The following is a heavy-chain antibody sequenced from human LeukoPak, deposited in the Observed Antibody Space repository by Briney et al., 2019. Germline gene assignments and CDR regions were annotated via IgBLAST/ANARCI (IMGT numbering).Heavy chain of an antibody. Sequence: SETLSLTCAVYGGSFSGYYWSWIRQPPGKGLEWIGEINHSGSTNYNPSLKSRVTISVDTSKNQFSLKLSSVTAADTAVYYCARAKVVDATFYYSHAMDVWGHGTMVTVSS. CDR2: INHSGST. CDR1: GGSFSGYY. J-gene: IGHJ6*02. V-gene: IGHV4-34*01. D-gene: IGHD2-15*01. CDR3: ARAKVVDATFYYSHAMDV.